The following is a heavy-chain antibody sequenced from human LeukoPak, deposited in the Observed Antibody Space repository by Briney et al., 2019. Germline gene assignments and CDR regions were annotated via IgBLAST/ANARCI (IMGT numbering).Heavy chain of an antibody. D-gene: IGHD5-24*01. CDR3: ATISAQTFDI. CDR1: GFSFRSHW. J-gene: IGHJ3*02. CDR2: IKPDGSDK. Sequence: GGSLRLSCVGSGFSFRSHWVNWVRQAPGKGLEWVANIKPDGSDKYYVDSARGRFTVSRDNAKNSAFLQMNSLRAEDTAIYYCATISAQTFDIWGQGTLVSVSS. V-gene: IGHV3-7*01.